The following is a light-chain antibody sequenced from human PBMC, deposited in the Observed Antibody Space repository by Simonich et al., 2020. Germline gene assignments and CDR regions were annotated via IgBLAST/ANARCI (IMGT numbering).Light chain of an antibody. CDR2: GAS. V-gene: IGKV3-15*01. CDR3: QQYNNWPRT. J-gene: IGKJ1*01. Sequence: EIVMTQSPATLSVSTGERDTLSCRASQSVSSNLAWYQQKPGQAPRLLIYGASNRATGIPARFSGSGSGTEFTLTISSMQSEDFAVYYCQQYNNWPRTFGQGTKVEIK. CDR1: QSVSSN.